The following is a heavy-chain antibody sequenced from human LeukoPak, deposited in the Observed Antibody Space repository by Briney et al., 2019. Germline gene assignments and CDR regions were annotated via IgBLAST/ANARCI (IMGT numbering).Heavy chain of an antibody. CDR2: ISAYNGNT. Sequence: ASVKVSCKASGYTFTSYGISWVRQAPGQGLEWMGWISAYNGNTNYAQKLQGRVTMTTDTSTSTAYMELRSLRSDDTAVYYCAREARGSYQLLSYYYFDYWGQGTLVTVSS. CDR3: AREARGSYQLLSYYYFDY. V-gene: IGHV1-18*01. D-gene: IGHD2-2*01. J-gene: IGHJ4*02. CDR1: GYTFTSYG.